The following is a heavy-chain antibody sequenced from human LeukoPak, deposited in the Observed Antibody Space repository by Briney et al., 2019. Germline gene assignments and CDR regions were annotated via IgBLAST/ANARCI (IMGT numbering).Heavy chain of an antibody. J-gene: IGHJ4*01. CDR1: GGTFSSYA. CDR2: IIPILGIA. Sequence: ASVKVSCKASGGTFSSYAISWVRQAPGQGLEWMGRIIPILGIANYAQKFQGRVTITTDESTSTAYMELSSLRSEDTAVYYCARGATTAMVAHLDYWGQGTLVTVSS. D-gene: IGHD5-18*01. V-gene: IGHV1-69*04. CDR3: ARGATTAMVAHLDY.